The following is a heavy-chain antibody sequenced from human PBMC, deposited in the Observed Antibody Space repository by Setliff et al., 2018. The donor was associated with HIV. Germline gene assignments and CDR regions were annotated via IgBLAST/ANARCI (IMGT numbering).Heavy chain of an antibody. J-gene: IGHJ5*02. V-gene: IGHV4-39*01. CDR3: ASRRGGYDLFFDS. CDR1: GNSTTSSDYY. CDR2: IYYSGTT. Sequence: PSETLSLTCTVSGNSTTSSDYYWGWVRQPPGKGLEWIGSIYYSGTTYHNRSLTSRVTISVHTSQNLLSLSLVFVTDTDTAIYYCASRRGGYDLFFDSWGQGMLVNVFS. D-gene: IGHD5-12*01.